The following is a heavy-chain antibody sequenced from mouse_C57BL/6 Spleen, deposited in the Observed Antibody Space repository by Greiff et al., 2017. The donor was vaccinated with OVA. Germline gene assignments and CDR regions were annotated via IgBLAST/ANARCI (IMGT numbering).Heavy chain of an antibody. J-gene: IGHJ3*01. V-gene: IGHV1-80*01. Sequence: VQLVESGAELVKPGASVKISCKASGYAFSSYWMNWVKQRPGKGLEWIGQIYPGDGDTTYNGKFKGKATLTADKSSSTAYMQLNSLTSEDSAVDSCASDDTQLAYWGQGTLVTVSA. CDR2: IYPGDGDT. CDR1: GYAFSSYW. CDR3: ASDDTQLAY. D-gene: IGHD2-3*01.